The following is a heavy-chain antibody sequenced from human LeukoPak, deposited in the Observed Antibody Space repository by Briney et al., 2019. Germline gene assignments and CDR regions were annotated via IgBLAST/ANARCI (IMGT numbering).Heavy chain of an antibody. CDR1: GFTVSSNY. CDR3: ARVDYDFWSGNPNWFDP. Sequence: GGSLRLSCAASGFTVSSNYMSWVRQAPGKGLEWVSVIYSGGSTYYADSVKGRFTISRDNSKNTLYLQMNSLRAEDTAVYCCARVDYDFWSGNPNWFDPWGQGTLSPSPQ. D-gene: IGHD3-3*01. V-gene: IGHV3-66*02. CDR2: IYSGGST. J-gene: IGHJ5*02.